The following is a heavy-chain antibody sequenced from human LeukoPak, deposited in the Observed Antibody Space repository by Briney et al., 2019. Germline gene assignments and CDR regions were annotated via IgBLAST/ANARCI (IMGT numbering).Heavy chain of an antibody. Sequence: ASVKVSCKASGYTFTSYDINWVRQATGQGLEWMGWMNPNSGNTGYAQKFQGRVTMTRNTSISTAYMELSSLRSEDTAVYYCARKFLGSRGYYFDYWGQGTLVTVSS. CDR2: MNPNSGNT. CDR3: ARKFLGSRGYYFDY. V-gene: IGHV1-8*02. J-gene: IGHJ4*02. CDR1: GYTFTSYD. D-gene: IGHD3-10*01.